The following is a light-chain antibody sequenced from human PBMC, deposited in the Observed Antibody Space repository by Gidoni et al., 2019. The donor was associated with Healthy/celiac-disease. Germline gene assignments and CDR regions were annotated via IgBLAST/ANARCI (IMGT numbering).Light chain of an antibody. CDR3: QQYGSSTLFT. CDR2: GAS. J-gene: IGKJ3*01. CDR1: QSVSSSY. Sequence: TELTQSPGTLSLSPRERATLSCRASQSVSSSYLAWYQQKPGQAPRLLIYGASSSATGIPDRFSGSGSGTDFTLTISRLEPEDFAVYYCQQYGSSTLFTFGPGTKVDIK. V-gene: IGKV3-20*01.